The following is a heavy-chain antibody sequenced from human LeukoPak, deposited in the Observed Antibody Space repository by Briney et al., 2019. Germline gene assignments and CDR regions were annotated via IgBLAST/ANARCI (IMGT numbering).Heavy chain of an antibody. D-gene: IGHD3-22*01. CDR1: GGSISSADYY. CDR3: ARENLDDSSGSYQYSFDY. J-gene: IGHJ4*02. Sequence: SQTLSLTCTVSGGSISSADYYWSWIRQPPGKGLEWIGYIYYSGSAYYNPSLKSRLTISIDTSKNQFSLKLSSVTAADTAVYYCARENLDDSSGSYQYSFDYWGQGTLVTVYS. CDR2: IYYSGSA. V-gene: IGHV4-30-4*01.